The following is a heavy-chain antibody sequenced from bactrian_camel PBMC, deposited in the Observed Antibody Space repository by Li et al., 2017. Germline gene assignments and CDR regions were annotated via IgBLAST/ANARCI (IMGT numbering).Heavy chain of an antibody. CDR1: GSTFTSSY. CDR3: ASDNQLKM. V-gene: IGHV3-2*01. Sequence: HVQLVESGGGLVQPGGSLRLSCAASGSTFTSSYMSWVRQAPGKGLEWVSGIYSDSSSTYYSDSVKGRFTMSRANNKNTVYLQMNSLKTEDTAVYYCASDNQLKMGGQGTQVTVS. J-gene: IGHJ4*01. CDR2: IYSDSSST.